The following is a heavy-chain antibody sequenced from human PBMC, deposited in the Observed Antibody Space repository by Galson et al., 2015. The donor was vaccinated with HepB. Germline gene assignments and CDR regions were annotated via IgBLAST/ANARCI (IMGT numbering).Heavy chain of an antibody. J-gene: IGHJ4*02. V-gene: IGHV3-48*01. D-gene: IGHD3-10*01. CDR1: GFTFNTHS. Sequence: SLRLSCAASGFTFNTHSMNWVRQAPGKGLEWVSYINSASSITHYADSVKGRVTIFRDNDKNSLYLQMNSLRAEDTAVYYCARSLGRRGVDPQPYYFDYWGQGTLVTVSS. CDR2: INSASSIT. CDR3: ARSLGRRGVDPQPYYFDY.